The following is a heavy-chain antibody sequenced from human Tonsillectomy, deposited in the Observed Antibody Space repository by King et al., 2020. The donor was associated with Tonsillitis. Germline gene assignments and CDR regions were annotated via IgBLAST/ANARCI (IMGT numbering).Heavy chain of an antibody. CDR1: GFSFSNAW. D-gene: IGHD3-10*01. Sequence: VQLVQSGGGLVKPGVSLRLSCEASGFSFSNAWMSWVRQAPGKGLEWVGRIRAKTEGGTTDLAAPVKGRFTISRDDSKNTLYLQMNSLKIEDTAIYYCTTDHYSYFDYWGQGTLVTVSS. CDR2: IRAKTEGGTT. J-gene: IGHJ4*02. CDR3: TTDHYSYFDY. V-gene: IGHV3-15*01.